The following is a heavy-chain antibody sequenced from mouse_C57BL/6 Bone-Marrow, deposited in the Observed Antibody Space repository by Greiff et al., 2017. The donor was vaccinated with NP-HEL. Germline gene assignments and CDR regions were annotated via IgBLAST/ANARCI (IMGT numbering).Heavy chain of an antibody. Sequence: VKLMESGAELVRPGTSVKVSCKASGYAFTNYLIEWVKQRPGQGLEWIGVINPGSGGTNYNEKFKGKATLTADKSSSTAYMQLSSLTSEDSAVYFCERCYGSSPGFAYWGQGTLVTVSA. D-gene: IGHD1-1*01. CDR2: INPGSGGT. J-gene: IGHJ3*01. CDR3: ERCYGSSPGFAY. CDR1: GYAFTNYL. V-gene: IGHV1-54*01.